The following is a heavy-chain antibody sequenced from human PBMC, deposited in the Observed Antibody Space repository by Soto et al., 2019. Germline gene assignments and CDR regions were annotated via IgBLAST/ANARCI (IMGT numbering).Heavy chain of an antibody. CDR3: AGAAQQDSNGYSLVWFDP. V-gene: IGHV1-18*01. D-gene: IGHD3-22*01. J-gene: IGHJ5*02. Sequence: QVQLVQSGAEVKKAGASVKVSCKASGYTFYRYGITWVRQAPGQGLEWMGWINPSNDNTNYAQKFRGRVTMTTDACTIAAHMELSGLQSDDKVVYYCAGAAQQDSNGYSLVWFDPLGQRNPFTFSS. CDR2: INPSNDNT. CDR1: GYTFYRYG.